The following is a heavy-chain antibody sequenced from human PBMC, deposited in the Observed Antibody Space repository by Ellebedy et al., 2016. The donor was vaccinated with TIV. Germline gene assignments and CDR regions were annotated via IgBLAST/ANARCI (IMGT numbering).Heavy chain of an antibody. V-gene: IGHV3-23*01. CDR2: ISGSGGST. Sequence: GESLKISCAASGLTFTNHAMSWVRQAPGKGLEWVSGISGSGGSTNYADSVKGRFTVSRDNSQNTLYLQMNSLRAEDTAVYYCAKGTSGKGSSCFDYWGQGTLVTVSS. CDR1: GLTFTNHA. D-gene: IGHD6-6*01. CDR3: AKGTSGKGSSCFDY. J-gene: IGHJ4*02.